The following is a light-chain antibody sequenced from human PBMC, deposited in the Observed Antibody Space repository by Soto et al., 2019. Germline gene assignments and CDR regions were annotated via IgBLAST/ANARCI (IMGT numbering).Light chain of an antibody. V-gene: IGLV1-40*01. CDR3: QSYDSSLRV. CDR2: GNS. J-gene: IGLJ1*01. Sequence: QCDLAQPPSVAGAPGQRVTISCTGSSSNIGAGYDVHWYQQLPGTAPKLLIYGNSNRPSGVPDRFSGSKSGTSASLAITGLQAEDEADYYCQSYDSSLRVFGTGTKVTVL. CDR1: SSNIGAGYD.